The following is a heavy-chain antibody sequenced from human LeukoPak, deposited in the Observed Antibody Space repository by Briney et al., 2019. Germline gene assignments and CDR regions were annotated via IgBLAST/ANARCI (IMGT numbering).Heavy chain of an antibody. J-gene: IGHJ4*01. CDR1: GFTFSSYD. D-gene: IGHD4-17*01. Sequence: GGSLRLTCAASGFTFSSYDMNWVRQAPGVGLEWVSRISGGGGTTYYADSVEGRFTLSRDNSKNTLYLQMNSLRAEDTAVYYCARRRAEDYNDFVHFDYWGHGTLVTVSS. V-gene: IGHV3-23*01. CDR3: ARRRAEDYNDFVHFDY. CDR2: ISGGGGTT.